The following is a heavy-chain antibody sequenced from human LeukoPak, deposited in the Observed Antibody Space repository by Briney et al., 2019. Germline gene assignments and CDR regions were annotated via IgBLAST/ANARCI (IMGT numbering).Heavy chain of an antibody. Sequence: GGSLRLSCAASGFTFSSYEMNWVRQAPGKGQEWVPYISSSGSTIYYADSVKGRFTISRDNAKNSLYLQMNSLRAEDTAVYYCAREVAARPFDYWGQGTLVTVSS. J-gene: IGHJ4*02. CDR3: AREVAARPFDY. D-gene: IGHD6-6*01. CDR2: ISSSGSTI. CDR1: GFTFSSYE. V-gene: IGHV3-48*03.